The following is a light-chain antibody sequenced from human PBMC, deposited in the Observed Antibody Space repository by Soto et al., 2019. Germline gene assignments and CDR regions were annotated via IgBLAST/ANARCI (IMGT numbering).Light chain of an antibody. J-gene: IGKJ1*01. CDR2: KTS. Sequence: DIHMTQSPSTLSASVGDRVTITCRASQRISIWLAWHQQKPGKAPNLLIYKTSSLETGVASRFSGSGSGTEFTLTISSLQPDDFATYYCQHWHDYSWTFGQGAKVEVK. V-gene: IGKV1-5*03. CDR3: QHWHDYSWT. CDR1: QRISIW.